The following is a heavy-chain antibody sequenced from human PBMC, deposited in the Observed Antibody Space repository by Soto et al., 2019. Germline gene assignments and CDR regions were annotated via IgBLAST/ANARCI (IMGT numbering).Heavy chain of an antibody. D-gene: IGHD6-19*01. CDR2: INPNSGGT. CDR1: GYTFTGYY. J-gene: IGHJ6*02. Sequence: ASVKVSCKASGYTFTGYYMHWVRQAPGQGLEWMGWINPNSGGTNYAQKFQGWVTMTRDTSISTAYMELSRLRPDDTAVYYCARALRSGWYGPRDYYYGMDVWGQGTTVTVSS. CDR3: ARALRSGWYGPRDYYYGMDV. V-gene: IGHV1-2*04.